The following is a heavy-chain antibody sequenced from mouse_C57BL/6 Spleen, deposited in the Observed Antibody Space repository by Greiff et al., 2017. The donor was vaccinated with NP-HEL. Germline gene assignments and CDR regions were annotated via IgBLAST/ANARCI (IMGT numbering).Heavy chain of an antibody. CDR1: GYTFTSYW. V-gene: IGHV1-55*01. CDR3: ARATTVVAPDY. D-gene: IGHD1-1*01. Sequence: VQLQQPGAELVKPGASVKMSCKASGYTFTSYWITWVKQRPGQGLEWIGDIYPGSGSTNYNEKFKSKATLTVDTSSSTANMQLSSLTSEDSAVYYCARATTVVAPDYWGQGTTLTVSS. CDR2: IYPGSGST. J-gene: IGHJ2*01.